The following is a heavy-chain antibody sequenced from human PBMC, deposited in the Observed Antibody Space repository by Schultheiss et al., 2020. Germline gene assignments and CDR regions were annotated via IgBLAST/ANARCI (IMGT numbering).Heavy chain of an antibody. CDR1: GFTFDDYA. Sequence: GGSLKLSCAASGFTFDDYAMHWVRQAPGKGLEWVSAIGTAGDTYYPGSVKGRFTISRDNSKNTLYLQMNSLRAEDTAVYYCARDLNYSSLYYYYYYGMDVWGQGTTVNVYS. D-gene: IGHD4-11*01. CDR3: ARDLNYSSLYYYYYYGMDV. J-gene: IGHJ6*02. V-gene: IGHV3-13*01. CDR2: IGTAGDT.